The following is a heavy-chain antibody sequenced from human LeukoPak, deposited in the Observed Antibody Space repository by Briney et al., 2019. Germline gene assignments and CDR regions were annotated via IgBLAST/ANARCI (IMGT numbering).Heavy chain of an antibody. CDR3: AREMGAVVGHDALDI. Sequence: ASVKVSCKASGYTFISYVINWVRQAPGQGLEWMGWANPNSGNTGYPQNLQGRVTITRDPSINTAYRKLSSPRSEDTAVYYFAREMGAVVGHDALDIWGQETMVTVSS. V-gene: IGHV1-8*01. J-gene: IGHJ3*02. CDR1: GYTFISYV. D-gene: IGHD6-19*01. CDR2: ANPNSGNT.